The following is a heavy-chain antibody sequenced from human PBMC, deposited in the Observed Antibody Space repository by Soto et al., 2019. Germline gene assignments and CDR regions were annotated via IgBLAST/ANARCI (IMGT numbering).Heavy chain of an antibody. D-gene: IGHD6-13*01. CDR2: ISRSINYT. J-gene: IGHJ4*02. V-gene: IGHV3-11*06. Sequence: PGGSLRLSCAVSGFIISDYYMSWIRQAPGKGLEWVSYISRSINYTNYADSVRGRFTISRDNARNSLFLQMNSLSAEDTGVYYCARAGIAAAVDYWGQGTMVTVYS. CDR3: ARAGIAAAVDY. CDR1: GFIISDYY.